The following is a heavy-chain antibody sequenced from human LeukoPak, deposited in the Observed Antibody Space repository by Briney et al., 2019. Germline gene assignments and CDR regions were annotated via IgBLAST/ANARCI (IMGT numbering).Heavy chain of an antibody. CDR1: GGSISSGTNY. D-gene: IGHD1-26*01. CDR3: VKSGGYGLIDY. CDR2: IHTSGST. Sequence: PSETLSLTCTVSGGSISSGTNYWSWIRQPAGKGLEWIGRIHTSGSTNYNPSLKSRVTISIDTSKNQFSLRLSSVTAADTAMYYCVKSGGYGLIDYWGQGTRVTVSS. J-gene: IGHJ4*02. V-gene: IGHV4-61*02.